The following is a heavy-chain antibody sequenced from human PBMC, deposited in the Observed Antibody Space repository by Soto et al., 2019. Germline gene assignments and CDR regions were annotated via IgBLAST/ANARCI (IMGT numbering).Heavy chain of an antibody. CDR2: ISGSDGST. D-gene: IGHD6-13*01. Sequence: SLRLSCAASGFTFSNYAMNWVRQAPGKGLEWVSVISGSDGSTYYADSVKGRFTISRDNSKNTLNLQMNSLRAEDTAVYYCARRSSSWYFAYWGQGTLVTVSS. J-gene: IGHJ4*02. V-gene: IGHV3-23*01. CDR1: GFTFSNYA. CDR3: ARRSSSWYFAY.